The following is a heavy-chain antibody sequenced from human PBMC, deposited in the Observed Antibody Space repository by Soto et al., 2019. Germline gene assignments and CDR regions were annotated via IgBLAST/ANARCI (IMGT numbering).Heavy chain of an antibody. CDR1: GFTFSSYE. CDR2: ISSSGSTI. V-gene: IGHV3-48*03. J-gene: IGHJ4*02. CDR3: ARAGSRGYSYGSRYY. Sequence: GGSLRLSCAASGFTFSSYEMNWVRQAPGKGLEWVSYISSSGSTIYYADSVKGRFTISRDNAKNSLYLQMNSLRAEDTAVYYCARAGSRGYSYGSRYYWGQGTLVTVSS. D-gene: IGHD5-18*01.